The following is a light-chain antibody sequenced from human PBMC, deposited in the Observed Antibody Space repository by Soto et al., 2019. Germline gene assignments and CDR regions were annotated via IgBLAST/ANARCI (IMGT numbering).Light chain of an antibody. CDR3: CSYAVSSTWV. CDR1: SSDVGSYNL. CDR2: EGK. J-gene: IGLJ3*02. V-gene: IGLV2-23*01. Sequence: QSVLTQPASVSGSPGQSITISCTGTSSDVGSYNLVSWYQQHPGKAHKLMIYEGKKRPSGVSNLFSGYKSGNTASLTISRLQAEDEAYYYCCSYAVSSTWVFGGGTQVTVL.